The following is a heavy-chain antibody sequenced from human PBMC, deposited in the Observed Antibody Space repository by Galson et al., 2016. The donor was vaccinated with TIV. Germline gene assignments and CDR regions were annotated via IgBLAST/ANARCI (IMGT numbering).Heavy chain of an antibody. CDR3: ARAPGYSGYSYGYFDS. J-gene: IGHJ4*02. CDR2: IYPRDSET. D-gene: IGHD5-18*01. Sequence: QSGAEVKKPEESLRISCKASGDSISSYWVGWVRQIPGKGLEWMGIIYPRDSETRYSPSFQGQVTISADESISTVYLQWSSLKPSDTAMYFCARAPGYSGYSYGYFDSWGQGTLVTVSS. V-gene: IGHV5-51*03. CDR1: GDSISSYW.